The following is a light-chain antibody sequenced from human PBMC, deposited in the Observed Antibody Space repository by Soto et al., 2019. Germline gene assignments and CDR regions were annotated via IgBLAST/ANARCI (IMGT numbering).Light chain of an antibody. J-gene: IGLJ3*02. CDR1: SSDVGAYKY. CDR3: TSYVGSNIWV. CDR2: EVS. V-gene: IGLV2-8*01. Sequence: QSVLTQPPSASGSPGQSVTISCTGTSSDVGAYKYVSWYQQYPGKAPKLMIYEVSKRPSGVPDRFSGSKSGNTASLTVSGLQAEEEADYYCTSYVGSNIWVFGGGTKVTVL.